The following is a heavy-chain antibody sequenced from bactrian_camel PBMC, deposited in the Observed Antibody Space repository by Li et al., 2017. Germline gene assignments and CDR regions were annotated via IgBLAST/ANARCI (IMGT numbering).Heavy chain of an antibody. D-gene: IGHD1*01. CDR3: AADPFQGCTRGEVPWSWSAYRY. V-gene: IGHV3S40*01. CDR1: GYSRC. J-gene: IGHJ4*01. Sequence: VQLVESGGGSVMTGGSLRLSCAASGYSRCMGWFRQAPGKEREGVATAYTEGRTTAVAYADSVKGRFAISRDIDKNTLYLEMNSQKPEDTAMYYCAADPFQGCTRGEVPWSWSAYRYWGQGTQVTVS. CDR2: AYTEGRTT.